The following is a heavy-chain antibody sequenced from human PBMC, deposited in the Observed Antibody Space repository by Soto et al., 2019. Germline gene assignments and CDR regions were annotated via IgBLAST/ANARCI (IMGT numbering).Heavy chain of an antibody. CDR1: GLTFSDYG. CDR3: ARVDFGGNSYYFDY. J-gene: IGHJ4*02. D-gene: IGHD1-7*01. V-gene: IGHV3-33*01. CDR2: VWFDGSIQ. Sequence: GGSLRLSCVASGLTFSDYGIHWVRQAPDKGLEWVAVVWFDGSIQYYGNSVKGRFTISRDNSNNTVDLQMNNLRAEDTAVYYCARVDFGGNSYYFDYWGQGTPVTVSS.